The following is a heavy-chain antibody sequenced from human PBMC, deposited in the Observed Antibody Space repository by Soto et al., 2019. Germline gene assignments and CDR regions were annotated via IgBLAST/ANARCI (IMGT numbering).Heavy chain of an antibody. CDR2: ISYDGTA. D-gene: IGHD2-21*02. J-gene: IGHJ4*02. V-gene: IGHV4-30-4*01. CDR3: ARIKCNGDCARGGGFDF. CDR1: GASVNSGWCF. Sequence: QVHLHESGPGLVRPSETLSHTCTVSGASVNSGWCFWSWFRQTPGKGLEWIGYISYDGTAYYSPSLWSRLTISRDTVTNHFSLDLTSVTAADTALYYCARIKCNGDCARGGGFDFWGQGAPVTVSS.